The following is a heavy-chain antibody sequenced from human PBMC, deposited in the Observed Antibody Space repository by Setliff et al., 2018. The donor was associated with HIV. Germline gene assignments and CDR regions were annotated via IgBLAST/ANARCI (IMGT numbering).Heavy chain of an antibody. CDR3: ARHYEYLESSWLDP. CDR2: IYYGRSA. Sequence: SETLSLPCTVSGGSISDYYWRWIRQPPGKGLEWIGYIYYGRSAKYNTSLESRVTISGDTSKNQFSLKLNSVTAADTAIYYCARHYEYLESSWLDPWGQGTQGTV. J-gene: IGHJ5*02. V-gene: IGHV4-59*08. D-gene: IGHD3-3*01. CDR1: GGSISDYY.